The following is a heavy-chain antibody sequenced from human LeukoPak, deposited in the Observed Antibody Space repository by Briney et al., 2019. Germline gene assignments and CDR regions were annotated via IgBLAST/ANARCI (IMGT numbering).Heavy chain of an antibody. CDR2: INYSGDAT. Sequence: PGGSLRLSCAASGFTFSSNSMSWVRQAPGKGLEWVSAINYSGDATYYVDSVKGRFTIPRDNSKNTLYLQMNSLRAEDTSIYYCAKGYCSGGNCYQYFDYWGQGTLVTVAS. CDR3: AKGYCSGGNCYQYFDY. D-gene: IGHD2-15*01. CDR1: GFTFSSNS. V-gene: IGHV3-23*01. J-gene: IGHJ4*02.